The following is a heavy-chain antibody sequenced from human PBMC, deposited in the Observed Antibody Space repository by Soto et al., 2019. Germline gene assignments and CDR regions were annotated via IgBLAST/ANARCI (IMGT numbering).Heavy chain of an antibody. Sequence: GGSLRLSCAASGFTLSSYAMSWVRQAPGKGLEWVSAISGSGGSTYYADSVKGRFTISRDNSKNTLYLQMNSLRAEDTAVYYCAKDEGYCSGGSCYPLDYWGQGTLVTVSS. V-gene: IGHV3-23*01. CDR2: ISGSGGST. J-gene: IGHJ4*02. CDR1: GFTLSSYA. D-gene: IGHD2-15*01. CDR3: AKDEGYCSGGSCYPLDY.